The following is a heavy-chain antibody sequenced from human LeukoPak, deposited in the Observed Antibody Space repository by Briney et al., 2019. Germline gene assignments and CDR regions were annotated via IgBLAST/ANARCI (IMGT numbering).Heavy chain of an antibody. D-gene: IGHD4-23*01. V-gene: IGHV3-74*01. J-gene: IGHJ4*02. CDR1: GFTFSNYW. CDR2: IDANAKTT. CDR3: ANVMTTVVEIDY. Sequence: GGSLRLSCAASGFTFSNYWLHWARQAPGKGLVWVSRIDANAKTTSYADSVKGRFTISTDNAKKTLYLQMNSLRAEDTAVYYCANVMTTVVEIDYWGQGTLVTVSS.